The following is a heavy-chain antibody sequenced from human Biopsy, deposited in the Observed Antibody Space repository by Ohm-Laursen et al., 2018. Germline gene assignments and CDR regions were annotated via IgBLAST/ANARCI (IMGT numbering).Heavy chain of an antibody. Sequence: TLSLTCAVYGESFNGYYWSWTRQTPGKGLEWIGEINHSGRTNYNPSLKSRVTISVDTSKNLFSLKVRSGSAADTAVYYCVRGVDYYDPYHYYALDVWGQGTTVTVSS. J-gene: IGHJ6*02. V-gene: IGHV4-34*01. D-gene: IGHD3-22*01. CDR2: INHSGRT. CDR3: VRGVDYYDPYHYYALDV. CDR1: GESFNGYY.